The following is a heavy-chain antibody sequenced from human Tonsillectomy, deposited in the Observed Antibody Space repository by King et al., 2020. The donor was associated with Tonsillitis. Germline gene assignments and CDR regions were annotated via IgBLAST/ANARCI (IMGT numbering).Heavy chain of an antibody. D-gene: IGHD6-19*01. CDR1: DASISGGSYY. CDR3: ARSGYSSGYQDF. CDR2: IYTSGNT. Sequence: VQLQESGPGLVKPSQTLSLTCTVSDASISGGSYYWSWIRQPPGKGLECIGRIYTSGNTNYNPSFKSRVTISIDTSKTQFSLMLSSVTVADTAVYYCARSGYSSGYQDFWGQGTLVTVSS. V-gene: IGHV4-61*02. J-gene: IGHJ4*02.